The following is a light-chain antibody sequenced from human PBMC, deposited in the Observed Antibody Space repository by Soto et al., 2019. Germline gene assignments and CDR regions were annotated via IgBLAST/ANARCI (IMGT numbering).Light chain of an antibody. CDR1: SSNIGAGYD. V-gene: IGLV1-40*01. Sequence: QSVLTQPPSVSGAPGQRVTISCTGSSSNIGAGYDVHWYQQLPGTAPKLLIYDNSYRPSGVPDRFSGSKSGTSASLAITGLQAEDEADYYCQSYDSSLSAYVFGAGTKVTVX. J-gene: IGLJ1*01. CDR2: DNS. CDR3: QSYDSSLSAYV.